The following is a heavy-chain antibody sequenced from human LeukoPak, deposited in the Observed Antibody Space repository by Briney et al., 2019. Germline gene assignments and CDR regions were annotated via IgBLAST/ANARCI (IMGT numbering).Heavy chain of an antibody. J-gene: IGHJ3*02. CDR1: GGSISSYY. Sequence: PSETLSLTCTVSGGSISSYYWSWIRQPPGKGLEWIGYIYYSGSTNYNPSLKSRVTISVDTSKNQFSLKLSSVTAADTAVYYCARDRRRPWKGRELLEGAFDIWGQGTMVTVSS. D-gene: IGHD1-26*01. CDR3: ARDRRRPWKGRELLEGAFDI. V-gene: IGHV4-59*12. CDR2: IYYSGST.